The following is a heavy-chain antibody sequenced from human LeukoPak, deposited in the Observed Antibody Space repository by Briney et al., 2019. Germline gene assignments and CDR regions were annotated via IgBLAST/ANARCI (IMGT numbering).Heavy chain of an antibody. V-gene: IGHV1-69*13. CDR3: SRERAAAGGGDY. D-gene: IGHD6-13*01. CDR2: IIPIFGTA. Sequence: EASVKVSCRASGGTFSSYAISWVRQAPGQGLEWMGRIIPIFGTANYAQKFVGRVTITADESTSTAYMEMNSLTSEDTAVYYCSRERAAAGGGDYWGQGTLVTVSS. J-gene: IGHJ4*02. CDR1: GGTFSSYA.